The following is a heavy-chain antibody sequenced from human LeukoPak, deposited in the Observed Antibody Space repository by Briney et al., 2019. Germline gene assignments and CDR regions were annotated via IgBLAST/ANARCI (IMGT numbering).Heavy chain of an antibody. CDR2: SKNKVNSYTT. V-gene: IGHV3-72*01. CDR3: AKDIASVKPSGDLNY. CDR1: GFTFSDQY. D-gene: IGHD1-26*01. J-gene: IGHJ4*02. Sequence: GGSLRLSCAASGFTFSDQYMDWVRQAPGKGLEWVGRSKNKVNSYTTEYAASVKDRFTISRDVSKNSLYLQMNSLKTEDTAVYYCAKDIASVKPSGDLNYWGQGTLVTVSS.